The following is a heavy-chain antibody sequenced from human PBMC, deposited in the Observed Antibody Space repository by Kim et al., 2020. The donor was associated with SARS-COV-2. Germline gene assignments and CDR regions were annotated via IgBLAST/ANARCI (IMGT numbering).Heavy chain of an antibody. Sequence: SENLSLTCAVYGGSFSGYYWSWIRQPPGKGLEWIGEINHSGSTNYNPSLKSRVTISVDTSKNQFSLKLSSVTAADTAVYYCARIRRGITMIVVVKTYYYYGMDVWGQGTTVTVSS. J-gene: IGHJ6*02. CDR2: INHSGST. CDR1: GGSFSGYY. CDR3: ARIRRGITMIVVVKTYYYYGMDV. V-gene: IGHV4-34*01. D-gene: IGHD3-22*01.